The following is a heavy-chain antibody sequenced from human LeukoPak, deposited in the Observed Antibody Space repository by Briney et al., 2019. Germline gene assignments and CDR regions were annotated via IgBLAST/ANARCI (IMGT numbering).Heavy chain of an antibody. CDR2: IYTSGST. CDR1: GGSISSGSFY. CDR3: ARGYYDILTGYYSVNDY. V-gene: IGHV4-61*02. J-gene: IGHJ4*02. Sequence: SQTLSLTCTVSGGSISSGSFYCTWIRQPAGKGLEWIGRIYTSGSTNYNPSLKSRVTISVDTSKNQFSLKLSSVTAADTAVYYCARGYYDILTGYYSVNDYWGQGTLVTVSS. D-gene: IGHD3-9*01.